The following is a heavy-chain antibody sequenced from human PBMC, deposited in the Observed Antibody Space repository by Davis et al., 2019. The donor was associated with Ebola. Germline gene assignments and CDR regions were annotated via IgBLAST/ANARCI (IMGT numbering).Heavy chain of an antibody. CDR2: IIPIFGTA. CDR3: ARLGGKVPYYGMDV. V-gene: IGHV1-69*13. J-gene: IGHJ6*02. Sequence: AASVKVSCKASGGTFSSYAISWVRQAPGQGLEWMGGIIPIFGTANYAQKFQGRVTITADESTSTAYMELSSLRSEDTAVYYCARLGGKVPYYGMDVWGQGTTVTVSS. D-gene: IGHD1-26*01. CDR1: GGTFSSYA.